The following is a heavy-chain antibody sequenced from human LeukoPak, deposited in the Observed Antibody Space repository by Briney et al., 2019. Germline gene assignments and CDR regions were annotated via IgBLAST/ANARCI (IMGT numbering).Heavy chain of an antibody. CDR1: GYTFTSYD. V-gene: IGHV1-8*01. Sequence: ASVKVPCKASGYTFTSYDINWVRQATGQGLEWMGWVNPNSGNTRYAQKFQGRVTMTRNTSISTAYMELSSLRSEDTAVYYCAKNYDFLTGYANWGQGTLVTVSS. J-gene: IGHJ4*02. CDR3: AKNYDFLTGYAN. CDR2: VNPNSGNT. D-gene: IGHD3-9*01.